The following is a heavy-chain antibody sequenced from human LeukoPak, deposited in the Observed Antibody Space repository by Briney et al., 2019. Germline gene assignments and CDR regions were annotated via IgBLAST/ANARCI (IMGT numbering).Heavy chain of an antibody. CDR2: IKGDGSET. V-gene: IGHV3-7*03. J-gene: IGHJ4*02. CDR1: GSGFTFSEFW. D-gene: IGHD2-15*01. CDR3: ARDIDCSGDNCPFDY. Sequence: PGGSLRLSCVASGSGFTFSEFWMGWVRQAPGERLEWVANIKGDGSETYYVDSVKGRFTISRDNSKNTVYLQMSSLRADDTAVYYCARDIDCSGDNCPFDYWGQGTPVTVSS.